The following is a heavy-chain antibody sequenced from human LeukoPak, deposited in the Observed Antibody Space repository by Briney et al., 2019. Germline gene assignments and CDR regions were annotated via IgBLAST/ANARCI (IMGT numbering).Heavy chain of an antibody. CDR3: ARDASRGLVSDY. CDR1: GFTFNSYG. J-gene: IGHJ4*02. Sequence: GGSLRLPCAASGFTFNSYGMNWVRQAPGKGLEWVSSISSSGRNKFYADSVTGRFTISRDNAKNSLYLQMNSLRAEDTAVYYCARDASRGLVSDYWGQGTLVTVSS. CDR2: ISSSGRNK. D-gene: IGHD3-10*01. V-gene: IGHV3-21*01.